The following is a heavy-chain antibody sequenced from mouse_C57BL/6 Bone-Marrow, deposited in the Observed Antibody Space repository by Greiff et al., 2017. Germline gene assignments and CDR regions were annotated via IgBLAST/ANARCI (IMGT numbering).Heavy chain of an antibody. D-gene: IGHD2-4*01. Sequence: LQQSGAELVRPGASVKMSCKASGYTFTSYNMHWVKQTPRQGLEWIGAIYPGNGDTSYNQKFKGKATLTVDKSSSTAYMQLSSLTSEDSAVYFCARCVYYDYDERYYAMDYWGQGTSVTVSS. J-gene: IGHJ4*01. V-gene: IGHV1-12*01. CDR1: GYTFTSYN. CDR2: IYPGNGDT. CDR3: ARCVYYDYDERYYAMDY.